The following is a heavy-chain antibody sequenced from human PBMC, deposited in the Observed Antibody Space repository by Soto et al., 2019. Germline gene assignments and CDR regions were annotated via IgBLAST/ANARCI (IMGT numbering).Heavy chain of an antibody. CDR3: ARGQTIRAFEY. D-gene: IGHD4-17*01. CDR2: TFSSGST. V-gene: IGHV4-59*01. J-gene: IGHJ4*02. CDR1: GASLSVYT. Sequence: SETLSLTCTVSGASLSVYTWNWIRQSPGKGLEWIGYTFSSGSTSYNPSLESRVTISVDTSMNQFSLKLNSVTAADTAVYYCARGQTIRAFEYWGQGALVSVYS.